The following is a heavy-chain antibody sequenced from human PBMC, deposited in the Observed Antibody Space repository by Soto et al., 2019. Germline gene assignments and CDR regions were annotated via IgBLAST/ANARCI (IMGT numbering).Heavy chain of an antibody. V-gene: IGHV4-61*01. CDR2: IYHSGST. Sequence: QVHLQESGPGLVKPSETLSLTCTVSGASVSSGSHYWAWIRQPPGKGLEWIGYIYHSGSTTYNPSLESRVTMSVDMSKNQFSLNLNSVTAADTAVYYCAKDVAFQSGYYSGRHYFAPWGQGALVTVSS. CDR3: AKDVAFQSGYYSGRHYFAP. J-gene: IGHJ5*02. CDR1: GASVSSGSHY. D-gene: IGHD3-3*01.